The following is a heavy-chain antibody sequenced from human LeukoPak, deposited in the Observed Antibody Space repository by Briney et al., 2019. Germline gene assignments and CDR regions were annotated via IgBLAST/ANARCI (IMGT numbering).Heavy chain of an antibody. CDR3: ARGQLWPTDAFDI. CDR1: GGSISSGSYY. Sequence: SETLSLTCTVSGGSISSGSYYWSWIRQPAGKGLEWIGRIYTSGSTNYNPSLKSRVTISVDTSKNQFSLKLSSVTAADTAVYYCARGQLWPTDAFDIWGQGTMVTVSS. V-gene: IGHV4-61*02. J-gene: IGHJ3*02. D-gene: IGHD5-18*01. CDR2: IYTSGST.